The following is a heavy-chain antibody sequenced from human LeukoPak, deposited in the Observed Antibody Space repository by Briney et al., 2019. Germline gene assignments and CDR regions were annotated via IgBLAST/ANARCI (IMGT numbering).Heavy chain of an antibody. J-gene: IGHJ4*02. CDR2: IYSGGST. V-gene: IGHV3-53*01. Sequence: PGGSLRLSCAASGFTVSSNYMLWVRQAPGKGLEWVSVIYSGGSTYYADSVKGRFTISRDNSKNTLYLQMNSLRAEDTAVYYCAREGYGDLANYWGQGTLVTVSS. CDR1: GFTVSSNY. CDR3: AREGYGDLANY. D-gene: IGHD4-17*01.